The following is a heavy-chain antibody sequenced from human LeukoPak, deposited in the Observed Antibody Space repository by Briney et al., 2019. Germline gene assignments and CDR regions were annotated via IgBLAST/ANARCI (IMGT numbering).Heavy chain of an antibody. V-gene: IGHV3-23*01. CDR3: ARRATDSRGSDY. CDR1: RFTFRNYA. J-gene: IGHJ4*02. CDR2: IDISGGRT. Sequence: GGSLRLSCAPSRFTFRNYAMIWVRQAPGKGLEWVSSIDISGGRTDYADSVKGRFAISRDNSKNTLYLQITSLRVEDTAVYYCARRATDSRGSDYWGQGTLVTVSS. D-gene: IGHD3-16*01.